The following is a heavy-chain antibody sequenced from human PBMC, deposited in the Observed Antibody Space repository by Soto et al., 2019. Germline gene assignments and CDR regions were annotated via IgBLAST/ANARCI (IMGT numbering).Heavy chain of an antibody. Sequence: QVQLVESGGGVVQPGRSLRLSCAASGFTFSSYGMHWVRQAPGKGLEWVAVISYDGSNKYYADSVKGRFTISRDNSKNTLYLQMHSLRAEDTAVYYCARRGWDAFDIWGQGKMVTVSS. V-gene: IGHV3-30*03. CDR3: ARRGWDAFDI. CDR2: ISYDGSNK. CDR1: GFTFSSYG. J-gene: IGHJ3*02.